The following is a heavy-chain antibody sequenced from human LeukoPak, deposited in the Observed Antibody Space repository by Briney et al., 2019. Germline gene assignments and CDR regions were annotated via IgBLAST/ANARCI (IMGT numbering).Heavy chain of an antibody. J-gene: IGHJ6*03. CDR2: ISAYNGNT. Sequence: GASVKVSCKASGYTFTSYGISWVRQAPGQGLEWMGWISAYNGNTNYAQKFQGRVTITTDESTSTAYMELSSLRSEDTAVYYCAIHESDYGDFRGGLVESYYYYYYMDVWGKGTTVTVSS. CDR3: AIHESDYGDFRGGLVESYYYYYYMDV. V-gene: IGHV1-18*01. CDR1: GYTFTSYG. D-gene: IGHD4-17*01.